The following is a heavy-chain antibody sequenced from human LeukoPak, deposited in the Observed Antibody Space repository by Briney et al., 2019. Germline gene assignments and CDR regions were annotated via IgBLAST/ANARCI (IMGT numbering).Heavy chain of an antibody. D-gene: IGHD2-21*01. V-gene: IGHV1-18*01. Sequence: ASVEVSCKASGYTFTSYGISWVRQAPGQGLEWMGWISAYNGNTNYAQKLQGRVTMTTDTSTSTAYMELRSLRSDDTAVYYCARSSSHIVAAVAFDIWGQGTMVTVSS. CDR1: GYTFTSYG. CDR2: ISAYNGNT. CDR3: ARSSSHIVAAVAFDI. J-gene: IGHJ3*02.